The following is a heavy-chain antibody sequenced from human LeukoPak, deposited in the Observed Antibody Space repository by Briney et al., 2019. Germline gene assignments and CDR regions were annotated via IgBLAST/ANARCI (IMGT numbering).Heavy chain of an antibody. CDR2: IYYSGST. CDR1: GGSISSYY. Sequence: SETLSLTCTVSGGSISSYYWSWIRQPPGKGLEWIGYIYYSGSTNYHPSLKSRVTISVDTSKNQFSLQLSSVTAADTAVYYCARVILGLRDGFDYWGQGTMVTVSS. J-gene: IGHJ4*02. V-gene: IGHV4-59*08. CDR3: ARVILGLRDGFDY. D-gene: IGHD2-21*01.